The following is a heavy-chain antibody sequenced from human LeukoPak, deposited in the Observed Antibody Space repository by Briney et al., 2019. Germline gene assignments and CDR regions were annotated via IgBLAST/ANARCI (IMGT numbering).Heavy chain of an antibody. CDR2: IWYDGSNK. J-gene: IGHJ6*02. CDR1: GFTFSSYG. CDR3: ARGMVVAAAGIMDV. D-gene: IGHD2-15*01. V-gene: IGHV3-33*01. Sequence: GRSLRLSCAASGFTFSSYGMHWVRQAPGKGLEWVAVIWYDGSNKYYADSVKGRFTISRDNSKNTLYLQMNSLRAEDTAAYYCARGMVVAAAGIMDVWGQGTTATVSS.